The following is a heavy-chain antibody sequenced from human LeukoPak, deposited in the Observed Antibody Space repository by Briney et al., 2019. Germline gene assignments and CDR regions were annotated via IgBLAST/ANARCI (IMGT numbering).Heavy chain of an antibody. Sequence: SETLFLTCTVSGGSISSYYWSWIRQPAEKGLEWIGRIYTSGSTNYNPSLKSRVTMSVDTSKNQFSLKLSSVTAADTAVYYCARLYYYDSSGYFDYWGQGTLVTVSS. D-gene: IGHD3-22*01. CDR3: ARLYYYDSSGYFDY. CDR1: GGSISSYY. V-gene: IGHV4-4*07. J-gene: IGHJ4*02. CDR2: IYTSGST.